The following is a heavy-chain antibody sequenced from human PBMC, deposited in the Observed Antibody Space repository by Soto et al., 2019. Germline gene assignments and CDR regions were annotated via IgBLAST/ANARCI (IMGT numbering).Heavy chain of an antibody. CDR2: IWYDGNNR. V-gene: IGHV3-33*01. D-gene: IGHD3-9*01. CDR3: ARSPDYDVFPDF. J-gene: IGHJ4*01. CDR1: GFNLNSHA. Sequence: QVHLVESGGGVVQPGKSLRLSCVASGFNLNSHAIHWVRQAPGKGIEWVAVIWYDGNNRYYAESAKGRFTISRDDSKNTVYLQLNSLRVEDTAVFYCARSPDYDVFPDFWGQGTLVTVSS.